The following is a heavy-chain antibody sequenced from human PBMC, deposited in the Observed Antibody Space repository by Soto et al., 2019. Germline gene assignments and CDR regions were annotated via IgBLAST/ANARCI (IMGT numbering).Heavy chain of an antibody. V-gene: IGHV3-9*01. J-gene: IGHJ6*02. CDR1: GFTFGDYA. D-gene: IGHD6-19*01. Sequence: EVQLVESGGGLGQPGRSLRLSCAASGFTFGDYAMHWVRQAPGKGLEWVSGISWNRGSIGYADSVKGRFTISRDNAKNSLYLQMSSLRAEDTASYYCAKGYSSGWVGGMDVWGQGTTVTVSS. CDR3: AKGYSSGWVGGMDV. CDR2: ISWNRGSI.